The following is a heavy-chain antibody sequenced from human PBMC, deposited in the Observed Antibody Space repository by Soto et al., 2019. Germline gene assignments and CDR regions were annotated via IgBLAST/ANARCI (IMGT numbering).Heavy chain of an antibody. Sequence: EVQLVESGGGLVKPGGSLRLSCAASGSTVSNAYMTWVRQAPGKGLEWVGRMKSKSDGGTTDYAAPVKGRFTISSDDSKNTVYLQMNSLKIEDTAVYYCTTSGVSTRYGMDVWGQGTTVTVSP. CDR1: GSTVSNAY. J-gene: IGHJ6*01. CDR3: TTSGVSTRYGMDV. V-gene: IGHV3-15*07. CDR2: MKSKSDGGTT. D-gene: IGHD4-4*01.